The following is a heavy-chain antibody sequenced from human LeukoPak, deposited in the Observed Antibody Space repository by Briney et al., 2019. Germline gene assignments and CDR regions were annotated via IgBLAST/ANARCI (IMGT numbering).Heavy chain of an antibody. D-gene: IGHD2/OR15-2a*01. V-gene: IGHV4-31*11. CDR2: IYYSGST. J-gene: IGHJ4*02. Sequence: SETLSLTCAVYGGSFSGYYWSWIRQHPGKGLEWIGYIYYSGSTYYNPSLKSRVTISVDTSKNQFSLKLSSVTAADTAVYYCARASLLYYFDYWGQGTLVTVSS. CDR1: GGSFSGYY. CDR3: ARASLLYYFDY.